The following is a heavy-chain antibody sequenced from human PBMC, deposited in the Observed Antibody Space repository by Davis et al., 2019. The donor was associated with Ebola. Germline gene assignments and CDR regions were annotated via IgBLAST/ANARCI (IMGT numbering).Heavy chain of an antibody. Sequence: PGGSLRLSCAASGFTFSDHYMSWIRQAPGKGLEWVSYISSSGSSIYYADSVKGRFTISRDNARNSLYLQMNSLRAEDTAVYYCARGWSYDTFDIWGQGTMVTVSS. CDR2: ISSSGSSI. CDR1: GFTFSDHY. V-gene: IGHV3-11*01. CDR3: ARGWSYDTFDI. J-gene: IGHJ3*02.